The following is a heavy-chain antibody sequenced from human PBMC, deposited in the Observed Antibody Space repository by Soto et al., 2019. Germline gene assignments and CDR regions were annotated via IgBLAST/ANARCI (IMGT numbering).Heavy chain of an antibody. CDR3: ASAVYSSFYPAEYFQH. D-gene: IGHD6-6*01. CDR2: IYHSGST. J-gene: IGHJ1*01. Sequence: QVQLQESGPGLVKPSGTLSLTCAVSSGSISSSNWWSWVRQPPGKGLEWIGEIYHSGSTNYNPSLKRRVTISVDKSKNQFSLKLSSVTAADTAVYYCASAVYSSFYPAEYFQHWGQGTLVTVSS. CDR1: SGSISSSNW. V-gene: IGHV4-4*02.